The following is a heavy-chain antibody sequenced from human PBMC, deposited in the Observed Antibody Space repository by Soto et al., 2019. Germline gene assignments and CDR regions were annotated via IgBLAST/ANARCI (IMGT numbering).Heavy chain of an antibody. V-gene: IGHV1-69*13. CDR2: IIPIFGTA. CDR3: ARVTPDYSNADY. Sequence: SVKVSCKASGGTFSSYAISWVRQAPGQGLEWMGGIIPIFGTANYAQKFQGRVTITADESTSTAYMELSSLRSEDTAVYYCARVTPDYSNADYWGQGTLVTVSS. D-gene: IGHD4-4*01. CDR1: GGTFSSYA. J-gene: IGHJ4*02.